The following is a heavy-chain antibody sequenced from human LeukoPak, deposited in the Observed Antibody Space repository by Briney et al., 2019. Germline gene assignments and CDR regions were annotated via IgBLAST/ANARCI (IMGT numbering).Heavy chain of an antibody. CDR2: IYSGGST. Sequence: GGSLRLSCAASGFTFSSYAMTWVRQAPGKGLEWVSVIYSGGSTNYADSVKGRFTISRDNSKNTLYLQMNSLRVEDTAVYYCAREAAADPYCFDYWGQGTLVTVSS. J-gene: IGHJ4*02. D-gene: IGHD6-13*01. CDR3: AREAAADPYCFDY. V-gene: IGHV3-66*01. CDR1: GFTFSSYA.